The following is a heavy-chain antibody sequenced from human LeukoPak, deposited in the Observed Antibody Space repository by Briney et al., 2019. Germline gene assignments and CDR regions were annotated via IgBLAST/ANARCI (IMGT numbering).Heavy chain of an antibody. J-gene: IGHJ6*03. D-gene: IGHD6-13*01. CDR2: ISGSGGST. CDR1: GFTFSSYG. Sequence: GGSLRLSCAASGFTFSSYGMSWVRQAPGKGLEWVSAISGSGGSTYYADSVKGRFTISRDNSKNSLYLQMNSLRAEDTALYYCARGSLGAGYSSSWSYYYYMDVWGKGTTVTVSS. CDR3: ARGSLGAGYSSSWSYYYYMDV. V-gene: IGHV3-23*01.